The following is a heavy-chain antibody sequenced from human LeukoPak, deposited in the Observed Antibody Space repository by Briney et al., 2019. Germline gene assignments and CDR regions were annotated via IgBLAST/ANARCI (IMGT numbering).Heavy chain of an antibody. J-gene: IGHJ4*02. V-gene: IGHV4-39*07. CDR2: IYDFGSI. Sequence: SETLSLTCTVSGGSISSSSYYWGWIRQPPGKGLEWIGYIYDFGSIYYNPSLKRRVTMSVDRSNNQFSLKLSSVTAADTAVYYCARESRYCTDTICRPGIDYWGQGTLVTVSS. CDR1: GGSISSSSYY. CDR3: ARESRYCTDTICRPGIDY. D-gene: IGHD2-8*02.